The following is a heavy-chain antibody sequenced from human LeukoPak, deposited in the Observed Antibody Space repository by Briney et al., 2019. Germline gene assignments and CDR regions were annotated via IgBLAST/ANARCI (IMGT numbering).Heavy chain of an antibody. Sequence: SETLSLTCTVSGGSISSSSYYWGWIRQPPGKGLEWIGSNYYSGSTYYNPSLKSRVTISVDTSKNQFSLKLSSVTAADMAVYYCARDLNYYDSSGYLDYWGQGTLVTVSS. CDR2: NYYSGST. CDR1: GGSISSSSYY. D-gene: IGHD3-22*01. J-gene: IGHJ4*02. CDR3: ARDLNYYDSSGYLDY. V-gene: IGHV4-39*07.